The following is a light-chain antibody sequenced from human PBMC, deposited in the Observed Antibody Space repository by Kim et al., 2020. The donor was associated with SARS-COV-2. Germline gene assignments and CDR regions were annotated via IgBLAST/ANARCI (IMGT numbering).Light chain of an antibody. J-gene: IGLJ2*01. V-gene: IGLV2-14*03. CDR1: SSDVGGYNY. CDR3: SSYTSSSTLVV. CDR2: DVS. Sequence: QSLTIACTGTSSDVGGYNYVSWYQQHPGKAPKLMIYDVSNRPSGVSNRFSGSKSGNTASLTISGLQAEDEADYYCSSYTSSSTLVVFGGGTKLTVL.